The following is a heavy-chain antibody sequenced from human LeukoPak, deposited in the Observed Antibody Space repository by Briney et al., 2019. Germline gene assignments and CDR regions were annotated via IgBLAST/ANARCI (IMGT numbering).Heavy chain of an antibody. CDR3: ATRIAVAALGY. D-gene: IGHD6-19*01. V-gene: IGHV3-30*03. CDR2: ISYDGSNK. Sequence: GGSLGLSCAASGFTFSSYGMHWVRQAPGKGLEWVAVISYDGSNKYYADSVKGRFTISRDNSKNTLYLQMNSLRAEDTAVYYCATRIAVAALGYWGQGTLVTVSS. CDR1: GFTFSSYG. J-gene: IGHJ4*02.